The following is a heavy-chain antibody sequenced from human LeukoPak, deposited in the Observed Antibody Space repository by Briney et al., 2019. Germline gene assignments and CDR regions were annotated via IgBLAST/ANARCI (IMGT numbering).Heavy chain of an antibody. D-gene: IGHD4-17*01. V-gene: IGHV1-46*01. CDR1: GYTFTGYY. CDR3: ARPKTTVTTSDAFDI. J-gene: IGHJ3*02. CDR2: INPSGGST. Sequence: ASVKVSCKASGYTFTGYYMHWVRQAPGQGLEWMGIINPSGGSTSYAQKFQGRVTMTRDTSTSTVYMELSSLRSEDTAVYYCARPKTTVTTSDAFDIWGQGTMVTVSS.